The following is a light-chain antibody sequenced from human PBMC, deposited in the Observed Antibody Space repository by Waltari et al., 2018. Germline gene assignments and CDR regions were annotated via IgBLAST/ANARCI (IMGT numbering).Light chain of an antibody. CDR2: SNN. J-gene: IGLJ2*01. CDR1: GSNIGART. V-gene: IGLV1-44*01. Sequence: QSVLTQSPSTSGTPGQTVTIFCSGSGSNIGARTVNWYQQLPGTAPKLLIYSNNTRPSVVPGRFSGSKSGSSASLAIRRLQSEDEAEYYCAAWDDTLIGVLFGGGTKLTVL. CDR3: AAWDDTLIGVL.